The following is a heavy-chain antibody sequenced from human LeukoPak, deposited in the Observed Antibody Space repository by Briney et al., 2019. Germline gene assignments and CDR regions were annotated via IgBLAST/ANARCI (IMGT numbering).Heavy chain of an antibody. V-gene: IGHV3-74*03. CDR1: VFTFTHHR. J-gene: IGHJ4*02. CDR3: VRDLILVWTPGDDFDH. D-gene: IGHD3-16*01. Sequence: PGRSLRLALVAAVFTFTHHRMDCVHQVPGKKLEGVSRINGDATIITYADSVKGRFTISRENAKNTLYLQMNSLRAEDTAVYYCVRDLILVWTPGDDFDHWGQGTLVTVSS. CDR2: INGDATII.